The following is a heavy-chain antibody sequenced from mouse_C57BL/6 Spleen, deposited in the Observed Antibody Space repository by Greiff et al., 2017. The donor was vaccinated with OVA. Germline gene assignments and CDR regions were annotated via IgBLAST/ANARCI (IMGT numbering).Heavy chain of an antibody. V-gene: IGHV2-2*01. CDR1: GFSLTSYG. CDR2: IWSGGST. J-gene: IGHJ3*01. D-gene: IGHD2-1*01. Sequence: VKLVESGPGLVQPSQSLSITCTVSGFSLTSYGVHWVRQSPGKGLEWLGVIWSGGSTDYNAAFISRLSISKDNSKSQVFFKMNSLQADDTAIYYCARSNSQAWFAYWGQGTLVTVSA. CDR3: ARSNSQAWFAY.